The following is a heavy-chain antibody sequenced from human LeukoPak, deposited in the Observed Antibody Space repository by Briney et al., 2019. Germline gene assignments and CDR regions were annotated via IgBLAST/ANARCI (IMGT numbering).Heavy chain of an antibody. CDR2: MYYNWST. V-gene: IGHV4-34*01. Sequence: SETLSLTCAVYGGSFRGYYGSWIRQPPGKGLEGIGTMYYNWSTYYSPSLTSRVTISVDTSKKHCSLELSSVTASYTAVYYCARHKDYYYSYMDVWGKGTTVTISS. CDR1: GGSFRGYY. J-gene: IGHJ6*03. CDR3: ARHKDYYYSYMDV.